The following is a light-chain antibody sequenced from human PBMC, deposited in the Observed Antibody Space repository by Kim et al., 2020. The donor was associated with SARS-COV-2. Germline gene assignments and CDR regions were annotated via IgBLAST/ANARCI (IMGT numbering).Light chain of an antibody. CDR3: QSYDSSLSGGV. J-gene: IGLJ3*02. V-gene: IGLV1-40*01. Sequence: QRVTISCTGSSSNIWAGYDVHWYQQLPGTAPKLLIYGNSNRPSGVPDRFSGSKSGTSASLAITGLQAEDEADYYCQSYDSSLSGGVFGGGTQLTVL. CDR1: SSNIWAGYD. CDR2: GNS.